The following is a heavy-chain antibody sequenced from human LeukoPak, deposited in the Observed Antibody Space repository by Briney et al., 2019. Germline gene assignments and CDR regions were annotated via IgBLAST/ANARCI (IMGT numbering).Heavy chain of an antibody. CDR1: GFTFSSYS. CDR3: AKDRVGNYDILTGPDAFDI. V-gene: IGHV3-21*04. CDR2: ISSSSSYI. Sequence: GGSLRLSCAASGFTFSSYSMNWVRQAPGKGLEWVSSISSSSSYIYYADSVKGRFTISRDNSKNTLYLQMNSLRAEDTAVYYCAKDRVGNYDILTGPDAFDIWGQGTMVTVSS. J-gene: IGHJ3*02. D-gene: IGHD3-9*01.